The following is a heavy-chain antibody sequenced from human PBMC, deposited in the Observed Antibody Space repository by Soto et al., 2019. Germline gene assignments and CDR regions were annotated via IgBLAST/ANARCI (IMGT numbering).Heavy chain of an antibody. Sequence: GASVKVSCKASGYTFTSYGISWVRQAPGQGLEWMGWISAYNGNTNYAQKLQGRVTVTTDTSTSTAYMELRSLRSDDTAVYYCAREAKANYYDFWSGHPALDYWGQGTLVTVSS. V-gene: IGHV1-18*01. CDR3: AREAKANYYDFWSGHPALDY. D-gene: IGHD3-3*01. J-gene: IGHJ4*02. CDR1: GYTFTSYG. CDR2: ISAYNGNT.